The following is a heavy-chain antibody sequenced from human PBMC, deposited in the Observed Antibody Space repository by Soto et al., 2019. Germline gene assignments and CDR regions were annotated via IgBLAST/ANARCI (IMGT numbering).Heavy chain of an antibody. CDR2: VRDSGDTT. J-gene: IGHJ4*02. D-gene: IGHD2-21*02. CDR1: WFTFSSYA. CDR3: AKDRGVVTASWDY. V-gene: IGHV3-23*01. Sequence: PGGSLRLSCASSWFTFSSYAMSWVRQAPGKGLEWVSTVRDSGDTTYYADSVKGRFTISRDNSKNTLYVQMNSLRAEDTAIYYCAKDRGVVTASWDYWGPGTLVTVSS.